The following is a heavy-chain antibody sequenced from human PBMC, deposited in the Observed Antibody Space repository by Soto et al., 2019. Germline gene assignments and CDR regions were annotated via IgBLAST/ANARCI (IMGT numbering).Heavy chain of an antibody. V-gene: IGHV3-53*03. Sequence: ETLSLTCSVSGGSISSHFWSWIRQAPGKGPEWVSTITADGGTYYADSVKGRFTISRDNAKNSLYLQMNSLRGEDTAVYYCVRDTDLNRGHGMDVWGQGTTVTVSS. D-gene: IGHD3-3*01. CDR3: VRDTDLNRGHGMDV. CDR2: ITADGGT. CDR1: GGSISSHF. J-gene: IGHJ6*02.